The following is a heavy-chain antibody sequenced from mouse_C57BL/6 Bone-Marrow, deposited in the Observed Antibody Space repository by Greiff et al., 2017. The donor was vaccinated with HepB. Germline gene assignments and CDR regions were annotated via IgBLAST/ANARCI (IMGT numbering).Heavy chain of an antibody. Sequence: VQLQQSVAELVRPGASVKLSCTASGFNFKNTYMHWVKQRPEQGLEWIGRIDPANGNTKYAPKFQGKATITADTSSNTAYLQLSSLTAEDTAIYYCARGGTTVVVDCWGEGTTLTVSA. CDR1: GFNFKNTY. J-gene: IGHJ2*01. D-gene: IGHD1-1*01. CDR3: ARGGTTVVVDC. V-gene: IGHV14-3*01. CDR2: IDPANGNT.